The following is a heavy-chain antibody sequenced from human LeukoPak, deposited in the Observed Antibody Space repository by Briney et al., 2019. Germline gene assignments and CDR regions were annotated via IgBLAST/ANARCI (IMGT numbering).Heavy chain of an antibody. CDR2: IKQDGSEK. D-gene: IGHD3-22*01. CDR1: GFTFSSYW. Sequence: PGGSLRLSCAASGFTFSSYWMSWVRQAPGKGLEWVANIKQDGSEKYYVGSVKGRFTISRDNAKNSLYLQMNSLRAEDTAVYYCATPLDYFDTSGYHQGGDWGQGTLVTVSS. V-gene: IGHV3-7*03. CDR3: ATPLDYFDTSGYHQGGD. J-gene: IGHJ4*02.